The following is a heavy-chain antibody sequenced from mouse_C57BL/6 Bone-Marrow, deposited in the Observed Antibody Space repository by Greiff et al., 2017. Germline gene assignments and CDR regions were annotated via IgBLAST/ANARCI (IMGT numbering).Heavy chain of an antibody. V-gene: IGHV14-4*01. CDR3: SSFDGNYFDF. CDR1: GFNIKDDS. CDR2: IDPEIGDT. D-gene: IGHD2-3*01. Sequence: FQLQQSGAELVRPGASVKLSCTASGFNIKDDSIHWVKQRPEQGLEWIGWIDPEIGDTEYASKFQGKTTITSDPSSNTTYLQLSSLTSEDTAVYYCSSFDGNYFDFWGQGTPLTVAS. J-gene: IGHJ2*01.